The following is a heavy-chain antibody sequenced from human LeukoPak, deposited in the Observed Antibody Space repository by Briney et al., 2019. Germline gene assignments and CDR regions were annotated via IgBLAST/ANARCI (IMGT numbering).Heavy chain of an antibody. CDR1: GGSTSSYY. Sequence: SETLSLTCTVSGGSTSSYYWSWIRQPPGKGLEWIGYIYYSGSTNYNPSLKSRVTISVDTSKNQFSLKLSSVTAADTAVYYCARDTAMKRWGQGTLVTVSS. CDR3: ARDTAMKR. J-gene: IGHJ4*02. V-gene: IGHV4-59*01. D-gene: IGHD5-18*01. CDR2: IYYSGST.